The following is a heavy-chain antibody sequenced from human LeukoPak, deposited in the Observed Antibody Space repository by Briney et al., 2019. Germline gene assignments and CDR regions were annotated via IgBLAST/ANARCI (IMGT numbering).Heavy chain of an antibody. CDR2: INDSGST. CDR3: ASAVFWSRTYRYRDD. CDR1: GGSFSDYY. D-gene: IGHD3-3*01. V-gene: IGHV4-34*01. Sequence: PSETLSLTCAVYGGSFSDYYWSWIRQPPGKGLEWIGEINDSGSTNYNPSLKSRVTISVDTSENQFSLKLTSVTAADTAVYYCASAVFWSRTYRYRDDWGKGATVTVS. J-gene: IGHJ6*03.